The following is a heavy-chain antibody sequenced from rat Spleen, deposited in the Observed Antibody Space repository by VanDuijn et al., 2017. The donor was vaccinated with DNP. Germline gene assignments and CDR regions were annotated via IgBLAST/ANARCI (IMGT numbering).Heavy chain of an antibody. J-gene: IGHJ2*01. CDR1: GFTFSAYY. Sequence: EVQLVESGGGLVQPGRSLKLSCAASGFTFSAYYMAWVRQAPAKGLEWVAYIGSPAYAPYYTDSVKGRFTISRDNSRNTLYLQMNSLRSEDMATYYCAICNSGHFDYWGQGVMVPVSS. CDR2: IGSPAYAP. D-gene: IGHD4-4*01. V-gene: IGHV5-22*01. CDR3: AICNSGHFDY.